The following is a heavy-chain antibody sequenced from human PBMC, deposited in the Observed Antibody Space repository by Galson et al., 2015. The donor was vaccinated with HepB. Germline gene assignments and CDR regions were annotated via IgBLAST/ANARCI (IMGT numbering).Heavy chain of an antibody. Sequence: SLRLSCAASGLPFSRFAMSWVRQAPGKGLEWVSTIIGSGGNTFYTDSVRGRFTVSRDNAKDTLFLQMNSLRVEDTAVYYCAKNKGAGDYFHYCMDVWGKGTTVTVAS. CDR1: GLPFSRFA. D-gene: IGHD1-26*01. CDR3: AKNKGAGDYFHYCMDV. J-gene: IGHJ6*03. CDR2: IIGSGGNT. V-gene: IGHV3-23*01.